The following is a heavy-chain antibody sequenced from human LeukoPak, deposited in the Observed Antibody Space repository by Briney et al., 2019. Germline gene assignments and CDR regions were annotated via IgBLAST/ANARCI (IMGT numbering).Heavy chain of an antibody. V-gene: IGHV4-30-4*01. CDR1: GGSVTSGGSY. CDR2: IYYSGST. J-gene: IGHJ6*02. CDR3: ASTHILGYYYGMDV. Sequence: PSQTLSLTCTVSGGSVTSGGSYWTWIRQPPGKGLEWIGYIYYSGSTYYNPSLKSRVTISLDASKNQFSLNLSSVTVADTAVYYCASTHILGYYYGMDVWGQGATVTVS.